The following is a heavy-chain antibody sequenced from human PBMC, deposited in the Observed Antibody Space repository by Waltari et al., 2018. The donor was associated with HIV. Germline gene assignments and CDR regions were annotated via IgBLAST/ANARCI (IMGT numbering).Heavy chain of an antibody. Sequence: EVQLVESGGGLVQPGGYLRLSCAASGFTFSRYEMNWVRQAPGKGLEWVSYISRSGSTIHYADSVKGRFTISRDNAKNSLYLRMNSLRAEDTAVYYCARAHITMIRGGNAFDIWGQGTMVTVSS. J-gene: IGHJ3*02. V-gene: IGHV3-48*03. D-gene: IGHD3-10*01. CDR1: GFTFSRYE. CDR3: ARAHITMIRGGNAFDI. CDR2: ISRSGSTI.